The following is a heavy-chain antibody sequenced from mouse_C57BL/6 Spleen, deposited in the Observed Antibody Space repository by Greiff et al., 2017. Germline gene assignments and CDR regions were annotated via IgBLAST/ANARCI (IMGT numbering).Heavy chain of an antibody. CDR2: IDPETGGT. D-gene: IGHD4-1*01. CDR3: TREGTGTGAMDY. J-gene: IGHJ4*01. V-gene: IGHV1-15*01. CDR1: GYTFTDYE. Sequence: VQLQQSGAELVRPGASVTLSCKASGYTFTDYEMHWVKQTPVHGLEWIGAIDPETGGTAYNQKFKGKAILTADKSSSTAYMELRSLTSEDSAVYYCTREGTGTGAMDYWGQGTSVTVSS.